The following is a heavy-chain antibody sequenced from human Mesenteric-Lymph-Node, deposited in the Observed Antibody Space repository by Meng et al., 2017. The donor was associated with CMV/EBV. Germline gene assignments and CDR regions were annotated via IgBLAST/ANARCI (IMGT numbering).Heavy chain of an antibody. V-gene: IGHV3-66*02. D-gene: IGHD3-10*01. J-gene: IGHJ6*02. Sequence: GESLKISCAASGFTFDDYGMSWVRQAPGKGLEWVSVIYSGGSTYYADSVKGRFTISRDNSKNTLYLQMNSLRAEDTAVYYCARYGLINYFYYGMDVWGQGTTVTVSS. CDR1: GFTFDDYG. CDR3: ARYGLINYFYYGMDV. CDR2: IYSGGST.